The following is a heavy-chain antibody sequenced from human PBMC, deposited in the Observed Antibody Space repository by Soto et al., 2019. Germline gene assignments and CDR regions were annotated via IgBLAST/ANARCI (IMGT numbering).Heavy chain of an antibody. D-gene: IGHD6-19*01. CDR2: IWYDGSNK. Sequence: PGGSLRLSCAASGFTFSSYGMHWVRQAPGKGLEWVAVIWYDGSNKYYADSVKGRFTISRDNSKNTLYLQMNSLRAEDTAVYYCARVPSSGWYSRVYYYYGMDVGGQGTTVTVSS. CDR1: GFTFSSYG. J-gene: IGHJ6*02. V-gene: IGHV3-33*01. CDR3: ARVPSSGWYSRVYYYYGMDV.